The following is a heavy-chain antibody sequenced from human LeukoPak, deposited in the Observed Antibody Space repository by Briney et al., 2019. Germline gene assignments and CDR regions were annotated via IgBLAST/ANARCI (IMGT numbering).Heavy chain of an antibody. J-gene: IGHJ4*02. V-gene: IGHV4-61*02. CDR2: IYTSGST. D-gene: IGHD4-23*01. CDR1: GGSVSSGSYY. Sequence: PSETLSLTCTVSGGSVSSGSYYWSWIRQPAGKGLEWIGRIYTSGSTNYNPPLKSRVTISVDTSKNQFSLKLSSVTAADTAVYYCARVRGGYGGNSWLDYWGQGTLVTVSS. CDR3: ARVRGGYGGNSWLDY.